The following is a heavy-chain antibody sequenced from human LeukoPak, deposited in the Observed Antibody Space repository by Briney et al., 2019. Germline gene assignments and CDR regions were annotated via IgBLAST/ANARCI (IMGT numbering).Heavy chain of an antibody. CDR3: ARGVEPLAANTLAY. CDR2: LYSDGNT. J-gene: IGHJ4*02. Sequence: GGSLRLSCAASGFTVITNDMTWVRQAPGKRLEWVSVLYSDGNTKYVDSVQGRFTISRDNSKNTLYLEMNSLSPDDTAVYYCARGVEPLAANTLAYWGQGTLVTVSS. D-gene: IGHD1-14*01. V-gene: IGHV3-53*01. CDR1: GFTVITND.